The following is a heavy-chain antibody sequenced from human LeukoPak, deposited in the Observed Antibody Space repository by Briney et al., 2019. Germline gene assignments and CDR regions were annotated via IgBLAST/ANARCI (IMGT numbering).Heavy chain of an antibody. D-gene: IGHD2-15*01. J-gene: IGHJ4*02. Sequence: GSLRLSCAASGFTFSSYAMSWVRQAPGKGLEWVSAISGGGGSTYYADSVKGRFTISRDNAKNTLYLQMNSLRVEDTAVYYCAKISSGYCSGGSCYLDYWGQGTLVTVSS. V-gene: IGHV3-23*01. CDR1: GFTFSSYA. CDR3: AKISSGYCSGGSCYLDY. CDR2: ISGGGGST.